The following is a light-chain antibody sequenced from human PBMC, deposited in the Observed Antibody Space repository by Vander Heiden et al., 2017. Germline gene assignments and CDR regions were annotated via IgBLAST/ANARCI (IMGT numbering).Light chain of an antibody. Sequence: DIVMTQSPDSPAVSLWERATTNCKSSQSVLYSSNNKNYLAWYQQKPGQPPQLLIYWASTRGSGVPDRFSGSRSGTDFTLTISSLQAEDVAVYYCQQYYSTHALTFGGGTKVEIK. CDR1: QSVLYSSNNKNY. V-gene: IGKV4-1*01. CDR3: QQYYSTHALT. CDR2: WAS. J-gene: IGKJ4*01.